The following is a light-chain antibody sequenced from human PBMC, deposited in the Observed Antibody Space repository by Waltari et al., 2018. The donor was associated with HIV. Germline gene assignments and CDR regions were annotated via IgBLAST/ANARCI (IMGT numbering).Light chain of an antibody. Sequence: DIQMTQPPSSLSASVGDRVTITCRASQGITSYLAGYQKKPGKAPKVLIYKAFTLQDGVPSRCSGSASGTGVTLSLSSLQPEDYATYYCQQHKSTPATFGAGTKVAI. CDR3: QQHKSTPAT. V-gene: IGKV1-9*01. CDR1: QGITSY. J-gene: IGKJ4*01. CDR2: KAF.